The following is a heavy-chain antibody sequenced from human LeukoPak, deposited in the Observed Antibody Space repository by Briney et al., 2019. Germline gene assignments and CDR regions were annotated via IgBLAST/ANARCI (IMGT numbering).Heavy chain of an antibody. Sequence: GGSLRLSCAASGFTFSSYGMHWVRQAPGKRLEWVAFIRYDGSNKYYADSVKGRFTISRDNSKNTLYLQMNSLRAEDTAVYYCAKAPARYGSGSYLDYWGQGTLVTVSS. V-gene: IGHV3-30*02. D-gene: IGHD3-10*01. CDR2: IRYDGSNK. CDR3: AKAPARYGSGSYLDY. J-gene: IGHJ4*02. CDR1: GFTFSSYG.